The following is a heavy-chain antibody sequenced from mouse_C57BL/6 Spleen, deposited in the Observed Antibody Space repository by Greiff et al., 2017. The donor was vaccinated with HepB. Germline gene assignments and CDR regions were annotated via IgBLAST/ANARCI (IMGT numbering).Heavy chain of an antibody. J-gene: IGHJ4*01. Sequence: EVNVVESGGDLVKPGGSLKLSCAASGFTFSSYGMSWVRQTPDKRLEWFATISSGGSYTYYPDSVKGRFTISRDNAKNTLYLQMSSLKSEDTAMYYCARRRYGYDRGAMDYWGQGTSVTVSS. D-gene: IGHD2-2*01. CDR2: ISSGGSYT. CDR3: ARRRYGYDRGAMDY. V-gene: IGHV5-6*02. CDR1: GFTFSSYG.